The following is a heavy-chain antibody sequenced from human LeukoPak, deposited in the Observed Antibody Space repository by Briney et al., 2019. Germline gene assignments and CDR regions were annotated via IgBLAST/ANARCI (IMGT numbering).Heavy chain of an antibody. V-gene: IGHV1-69*05. CDR1: GGTFSSYA. J-gene: IGHJ4*02. D-gene: IGHD3-22*01. Sequence: GASVKVSCKASGGTFSSYAISWVRQAPVQGLEWMGGIIPIFGTANYAQKFQGRVTITTDESTSTAYMELGSLRSEDTAVYYCARSDDSSGFYDYWGQGTLVTVSS. CDR3: ARSDDSSGFYDY. CDR2: IIPIFGTA.